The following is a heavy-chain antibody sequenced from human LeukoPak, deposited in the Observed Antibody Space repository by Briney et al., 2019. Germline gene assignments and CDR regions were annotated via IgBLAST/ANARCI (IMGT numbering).Heavy chain of an antibody. D-gene: IGHD6-13*01. CDR3: VKGRISEDGLDF. Sequence: GGSLRLSCAASGFTFSRSAMTWVHQTPGEGLDWVSSISSSGNTYYADSVKGRFTISRDNSKNMLYLQMNSLRAEDTAVYYCVKGRISEDGLDFWGQGTLVTVSS. V-gene: IGHV3-23*01. CDR2: ISSSGNT. CDR1: GFTFSRSA. J-gene: IGHJ4*02.